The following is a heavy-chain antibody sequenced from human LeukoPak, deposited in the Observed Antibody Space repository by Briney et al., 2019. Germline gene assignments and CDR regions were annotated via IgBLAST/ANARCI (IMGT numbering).Heavy chain of an antibody. J-gene: IGHJ4*02. D-gene: IGHD3-16*01. CDR1: GGSISSYY. CDR2: IYTSGST. V-gene: IGHV4-4*07. CDR3: ARDGQRGGDFDY. Sequence: KPSETLSLTCTVSGGSISSYYWSWIRQPAGKGLEWMGRIYTSGSTNYNPSLKSRVTMSVDTSKNQFSLKLSSVPAADTAVYYCARDGQRGGDFDYWSQGTLVTVSS.